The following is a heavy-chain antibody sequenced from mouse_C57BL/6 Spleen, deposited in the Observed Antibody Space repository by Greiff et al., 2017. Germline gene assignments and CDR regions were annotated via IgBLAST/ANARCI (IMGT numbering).Heavy chain of an antibody. CDR2: ISGGGGNT. V-gene: IGHV5-9*01. CDR3: AREGDYDSGFDY. CDR1: GFTFSSYT. J-gene: IGHJ2*01. D-gene: IGHD2-4*01. Sequence: EVQLVESGGGLVKPGGSLKLSCAASGFTFSSYTMSWVRQTPEKRLEWVATISGGGGNTYYPDSVKGRFTISRDNAKNTLYLQMSSLRSEDTALYYCAREGDYDSGFDYWGQGTTLTVSS.